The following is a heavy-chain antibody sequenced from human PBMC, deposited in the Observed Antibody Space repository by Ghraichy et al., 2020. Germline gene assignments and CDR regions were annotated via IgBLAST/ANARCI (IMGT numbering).Heavy chain of an antibody. CDR3: ASTRYDFWSGSANDAFDI. Sequence: SETLSLTCTVSGGSISSSSYYWGWIRQPPGKGLEWIGSIYYSGSTYYNPSLKSRVTISVDTSKNQFSLKLSSVTAADTAVYYCASTRYDFWSGSANDAFDIWGQGTMVTVSS. CDR2: IYYSGST. CDR1: GGSISSSSYY. V-gene: IGHV4-39*01. J-gene: IGHJ3*02. D-gene: IGHD3-3*01.